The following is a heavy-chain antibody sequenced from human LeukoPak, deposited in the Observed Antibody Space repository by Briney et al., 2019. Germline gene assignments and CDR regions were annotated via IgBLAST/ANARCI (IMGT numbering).Heavy chain of an antibody. V-gene: IGHV3-21*01. CDR3: AKDSGTLASGYYFSYFDY. J-gene: IGHJ4*02. CDR1: GFTFSSYS. Sequence: GGSLRLSCAASGFTFSSYSMNWVRQAPGKGLEWVSSISSSSSYIYYADSVKGRFTISRDNAKNSLYLQMNSLRAEDTAVYYCAKDSGTLASGYYFSYFDYWGQGTLVTVSS. D-gene: IGHD3-22*01. CDR2: ISSSSSYI.